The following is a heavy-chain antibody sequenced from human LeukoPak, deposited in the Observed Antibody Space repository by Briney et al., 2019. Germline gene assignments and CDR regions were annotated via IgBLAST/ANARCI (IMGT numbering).Heavy chain of an antibody. CDR2: INQDGSDK. J-gene: IGHJ4*02. Sequence: GGSLRLSCAASGFTFSSYAMNWVRQAPGKGLEWVANINQDGSDKYYVDSVKGRFTIFRDNAKNSLYLQMNSLRVEDTAVYYCARDLSGIAGYTYGRGIDYWGQGTLVTVSS. CDR3: ARDLSGIAGYTYGRGIDY. V-gene: IGHV3-7*01. D-gene: IGHD5-18*01. CDR1: GFTFSSYA.